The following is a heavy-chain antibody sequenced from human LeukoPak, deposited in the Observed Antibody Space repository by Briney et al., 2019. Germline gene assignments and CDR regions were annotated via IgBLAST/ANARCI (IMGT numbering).Heavy chain of an antibody. CDR1: GYSFTSYG. D-gene: IGHD1-14*01. CDR3: ARLARYHLLEASDI. J-gene: IGHJ3*02. V-gene: IGHV1-18*01. Sequence: ASVKVCCKASGYSFTSYGFSWVRQAPGQGLEWLGWISAYDGGTNYEQKFQGRLTMTTETSTTTAYMELRSLRSDDTAVYYCARLARYHLLEASDIWGQGTMVTVSS. CDR2: ISAYDGGT.